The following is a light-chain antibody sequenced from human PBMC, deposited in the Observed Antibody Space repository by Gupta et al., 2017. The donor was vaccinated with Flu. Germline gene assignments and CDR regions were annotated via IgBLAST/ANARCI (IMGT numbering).Light chain of an antibody. CDR2: NEY. V-gene: IGKV3-15*01. J-gene: IGKJ4*01. CDR1: QRGSSN. Sequence: DIVMTKSPATLSRSRGDRATLSCKKSQRGSSNFAWLQKKTGRAHRRIIYNEYNSGYGTEFTLTITSRQSEDCAVYYCQQYHNWPPITFGEGTKVEIK. CDR3: QQYHNWPPIT.